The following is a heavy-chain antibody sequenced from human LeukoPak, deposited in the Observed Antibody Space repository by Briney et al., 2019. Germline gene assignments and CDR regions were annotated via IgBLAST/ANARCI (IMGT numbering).Heavy chain of an antibody. CDR1: GYTFTGHA. CDR2: INTKTGNP. J-gene: IGHJ4*02. CDR3: AKGGWVAVTGMDS. V-gene: IGHV7-4-1*02. D-gene: IGHD6-19*01. Sequence: GASVKVSCKASGYTFTGHAMNWVRQAPGQGPEWMGYINTKTGNPTYAQGFTGRFVFSLDTSVSTAYLQISGLKPEDTGVYYCAKGGWVAVTGMDSWGQGTLVTVSS.